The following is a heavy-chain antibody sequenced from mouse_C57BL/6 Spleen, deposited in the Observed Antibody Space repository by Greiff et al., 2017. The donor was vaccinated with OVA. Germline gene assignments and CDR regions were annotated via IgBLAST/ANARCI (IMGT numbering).Heavy chain of an antibody. D-gene: IGHD2-4*01. Sequence: VQLQQPGAELVKPGASVKMSCKASGYTFTSYWITWVKQRPGQGLVWIGDIYPGSGSTNYNEKFKSKATLTVDTSSSTAYMQLSSLTSEDSAVYYCARFDYDYGEGNAMDYWGQGTSVTVSS. CDR2: IYPGSGST. J-gene: IGHJ4*01. CDR3: ARFDYDYGEGNAMDY. V-gene: IGHV1-55*01. CDR1: GYTFTSYW.